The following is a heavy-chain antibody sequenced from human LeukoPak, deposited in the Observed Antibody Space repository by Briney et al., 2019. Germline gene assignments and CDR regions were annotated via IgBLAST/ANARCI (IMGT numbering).Heavy chain of an antibody. CDR1: GFTLSSYG. V-gene: IGHV3-30-3*01. CDR2: ISYDGSNK. D-gene: IGHD6-19*01. J-gene: IGHJ4*02. CDR3: ARDREQWLTNYFDY. Sequence: GRSLRPSCAGPGFTLSSYGMHWRRPAPSKGHEWVAVISYDGSNKYYADSVKGRFTISRDNSKNTLYLQMNSLRAEDMAVYYCARDREQWLTNYFDYWGQGTLVTVSS.